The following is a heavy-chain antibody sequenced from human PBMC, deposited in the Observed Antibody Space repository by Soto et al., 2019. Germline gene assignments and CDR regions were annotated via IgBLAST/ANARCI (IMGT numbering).Heavy chain of an antibody. CDR1: GFTFSTYG. D-gene: IGHD3-16*01. J-gene: IGHJ3*02. Sequence: EVQLLESGGGLVQPGGSLRLSCAASGFTFSTYGMSWVRQAPGKGLEWVSAISGGGGSTYYADSVKGRFTISRDNSRNTLYLQKNSLRAEDTAVYYCAKDQDYVWGSSAFDIWGQGTLVTVSS. CDR2: ISGGGGST. V-gene: IGHV3-23*01. CDR3: AKDQDYVWGSSAFDI.